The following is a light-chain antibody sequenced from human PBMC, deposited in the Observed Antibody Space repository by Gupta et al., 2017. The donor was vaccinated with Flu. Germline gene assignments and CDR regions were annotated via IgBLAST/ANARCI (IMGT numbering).Light chain of an antibody. V-gene: IGLV1-44*01. CDR2: GNS. Sequence: QSVLAQPPSASGTPGQRVTISCSGSSPNIGSNNVNWYLQVPGTAPKLLIYGNSERPSGVPARCSGSKSGTSASLAISGLQSEDEADYYCAAWDDSLTGHYVFGSGTTVTVL. J-gene: IGLJ1*01. CDR3: AAWDDSLTGHYV. CDR1: SPNIGSNN.